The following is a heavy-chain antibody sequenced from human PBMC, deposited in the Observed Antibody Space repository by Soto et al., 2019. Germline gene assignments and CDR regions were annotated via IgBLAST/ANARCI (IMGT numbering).Heavy chain of an antibody. V-gene: IGHV1-18*04. D-gene: IGHD3-3*01. CDR1: GYTFTSYG. J-gene: IGHJ4*02. Sequence: ASVKVSCKASGYTFTSYGISWVRQAPGQGLEWMGWISSYNGNTNYAQKLQGRVTMTTDTSTSTAYMELRSLRFDDTAVYYCARAPSITIFGVGLFDYWGQGTLVTVSS. CDR2: ISSYNGNT. CDR3: ARAPSITIFGVGLFDY.